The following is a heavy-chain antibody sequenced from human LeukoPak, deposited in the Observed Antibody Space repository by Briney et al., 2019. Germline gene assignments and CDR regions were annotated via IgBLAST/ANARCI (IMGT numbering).Heavy chain of an antibody. V-gene: IGHV3-7*01. CDR1: GFSFSSSW. CDR3: ARDPDHGALDY. Sequence: GGSLRLSCEASGFSFSSSWKSWVRQAPGKGLEWVALMNPDGSATSFADSVEGRFSISRDNAKNSLYLQMNSLRADDTGVYYCARDPDHGALDYWGQGTLVTVSS. J-gene: IGHJ4*02. CDR2: MNPDGSAT. D-gene: IGHD4-17*01.